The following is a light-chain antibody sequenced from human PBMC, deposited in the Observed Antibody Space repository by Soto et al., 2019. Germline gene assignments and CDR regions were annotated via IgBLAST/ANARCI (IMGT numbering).Light chain of an antibody. Sequence: DIQMTQSPSTLSASVGDRVTITCRASQSISGWLAWYQQKPGQAPKLLIYDASTLESGVPSRFSGSGSGTEFTLTISSPQREDFATYYCQQYTSYSQYTFGQGTRLEIK. V-gene: IGKV1-5*01. CDR2: DAS. CDR1: QSISGW. CDR3: QQYTSYSQYT. J-gene: IGKJ2*01.